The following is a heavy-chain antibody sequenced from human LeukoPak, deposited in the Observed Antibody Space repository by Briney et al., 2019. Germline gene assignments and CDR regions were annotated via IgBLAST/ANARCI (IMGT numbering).Heavy chain of an antibody. CDR3: ARSGYYGSGSYHPRHWFDP. V-gene: IGHV4-34*01. D-gene: IGHD3-10*01. CDR1: GGSFSGYY. Sequence: SETLSLTCAVYGGSFSGYYWSWIRQPPGKGLEWMGEINHSGSTNYNPSLKSRVTISVDTSKNQFSLKLSSVTAADTAVYYCARSGYYGSGSYHPRHWFDPWGQGTLVTVSS. CDR2: INHSGST. J-gene: IGHJ5*02.